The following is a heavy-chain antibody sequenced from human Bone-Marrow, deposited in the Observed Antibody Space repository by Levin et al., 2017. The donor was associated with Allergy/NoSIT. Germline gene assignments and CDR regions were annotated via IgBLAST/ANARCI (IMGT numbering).Heavy chain of an antibody. J-gene: IGHJ4*02. CDR2: IYYSGST. Sequence: PSETLSLTCTVSGGSISSSSYYWGWIRQPPGKGLEWIGSIYYSGSTYYNPSLKSRVTISVDTSKNQFSLKLSSVTAADTAVYYCARPRGGDCYHPFDYWGQGTLVTVSS. D-gene: IGHD2-21*02. V-gene: IGHV4-39*01. CDR3: ARPRGGDCYHPFDY. CDR1: GGSISSSSYY.